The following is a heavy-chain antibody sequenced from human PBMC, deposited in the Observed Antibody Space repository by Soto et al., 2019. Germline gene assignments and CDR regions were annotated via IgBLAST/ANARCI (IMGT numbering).Heavy chain of an antibody. CDR1: VLTFISYW. J-gene: IGHJ4*02. V-gene: IGHV3-74*01. CDR3: VRGNSGYGKFDY. Sequence: HPVVSLILSCSSSVLTFISYWIHWFLQAPGKGLVWVSRMYTDASSATYADSVKGRFTISRDNAKNTLFLQIDSLRTEDTAVYYCVRGNSGYGKFDYWGEGTMVTVSS. D-gene: IGHD5-12*01. CDR2: MYTDASSA.